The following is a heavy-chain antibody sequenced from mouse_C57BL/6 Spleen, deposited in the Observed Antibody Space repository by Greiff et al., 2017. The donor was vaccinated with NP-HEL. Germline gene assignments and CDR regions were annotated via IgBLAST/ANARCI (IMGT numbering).Heavy chain of an antibody. V-gene: IGHV5-9*04. Sequence: EVKLMESGGGLVKPGGSLKLSCAASGFTFSSYTMSWVRQTPEKRLEWVATISGGGGNTYYPDSVKGRFTISRANAKNTLYLQMSSLRSEDTAVYYCARGGGTYYAMDYWGQGTSVTVSS. CDR1: GFTFSSYT. J-gene: IGHJ4*01. CDR3: ARGGGTYYAMDY. D-gene: IGHD4-1*01. CDR2: ISGGGGNT.